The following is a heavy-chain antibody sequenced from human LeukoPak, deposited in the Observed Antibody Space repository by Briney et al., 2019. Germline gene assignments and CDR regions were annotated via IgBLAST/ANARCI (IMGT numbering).Heavy chain of an antibody. D-gene: IGHD4-17*01. CDR1: GGTFINSA. CDR2: IMPLFGTA. Sequence: SVKVSCKTSGGTFINSAISWVRQAPGQGLEWLGGIMPLFGTAGYAQKFQGRVTITKDESTRTVYLELTSLTSDDTAVYYCARDVHGDYGSGWFDPWGQGTLVSVSS. CDR3: ARDVHGDYGSGWFDP. V-gene: IGHV1-69*05. J-gene: IGHJ5*02.